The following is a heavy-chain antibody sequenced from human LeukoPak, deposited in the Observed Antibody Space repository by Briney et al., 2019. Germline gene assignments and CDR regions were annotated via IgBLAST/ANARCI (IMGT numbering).Heavy chain of an antibody. J-gene: IGHJ4*02. CDR2: IRYDGSNK. Sequence: GGTLRLSCAASGFTFSSYGMHWVRQAPGKGLEWVAFIRYDGSNKYYADFVKGRFTISRDNSKNTLYLQMNSLRAEDTAVYYCAKGKAYDFWSGYSGALDYWGQGTLVTVSS. CDR3: AKGKAYDFWSGYSGALDY. V-gene: IGHV3-30*02. D-gene: IGHD3-3*01. CDR1: GFTFSSYG.